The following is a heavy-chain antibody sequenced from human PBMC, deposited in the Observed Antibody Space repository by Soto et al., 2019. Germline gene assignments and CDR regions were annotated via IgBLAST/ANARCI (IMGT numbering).Heavy chain of an antibody. Sequence: PSETLSLTCTLSGGSVRAPDWWNWVRQSPDKGLEWIAEVHISGHSNYNPSLRSRVSVSIDSSKNQFYLNLNSVTAADTAIYYCARVRQGCSANNCYFDPWGQGTQVTVPS. CDR1: GGSVRAPDW. CDR2: VHISGHS. V-gene: IGHV4-4*02. D-gene: IGHD1-1*01. CDR3: ARVRQGCSANNCYFDP. J-gene: IGHJ5*01.